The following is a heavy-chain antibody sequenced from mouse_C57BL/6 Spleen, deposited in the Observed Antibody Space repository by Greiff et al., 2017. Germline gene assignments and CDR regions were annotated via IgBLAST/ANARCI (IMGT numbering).Heavy chain of an antibody. V-gene: IGHV1-15*01. J-gene: IGHJ3*01. D-gene: IGHD2-3*01. Sequence: VQLQQSGAELVRPGASVTLSCKASGYTFTDYEMHWVKQTPVHGLEWIGAIDPDTGGTAYNQKFKGKAILTADKSSSTAYMELRSLTSEDSAVYSCTRGYDGYFWFAYWGQGTLVTVSA. CDR3: TRGYDGYFWFAY. CDR1: GYTFTDYE. CDR2: IDPDTGGT.